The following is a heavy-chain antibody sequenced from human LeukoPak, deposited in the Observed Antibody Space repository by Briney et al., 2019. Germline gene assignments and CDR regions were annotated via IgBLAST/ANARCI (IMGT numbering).Heavy chain of an antibody. Sequence: IPSQTLSLTCTVSGVSISSRPYYWSWIRQLPGKGPDWIGYIYYSGSAYYDPSLNSRLTISLDKSKNQFSLKLSSVTAADTAVYYCARGGRTWFAPWGQGTLVTVS. J-gene: IGHJ5*02. CDR1: GVSISSRPYY. V-gene: IGHV4-31*03. D-gene: IGHD6-25*01. CDR2: IYYSGSA. CDR3: ARGGRTWFAP.